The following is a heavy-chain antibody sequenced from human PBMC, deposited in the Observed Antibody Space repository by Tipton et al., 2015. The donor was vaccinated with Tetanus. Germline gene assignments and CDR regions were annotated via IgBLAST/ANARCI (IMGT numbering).Heavy chain of an antibody. Sequence: TLSLTCSVSGGSISGSNYFWNWIRQQPGKGPEWIGYIYYSGSTHYNPPLKGRVTMSVDTSKNQFSLKLSSVTAADTAVYYCARDQGGGRVVRLNWFGPWGQGILVTVSS. CDR1: GGSISGSNYF. CDR2: IYYSGST. CDR3: ARDQGGGRVVRLNWFGP. V-gene: IGHV4-31*03. D-gene: IGHD6-6*01. J-gene: IGHJ5*02.